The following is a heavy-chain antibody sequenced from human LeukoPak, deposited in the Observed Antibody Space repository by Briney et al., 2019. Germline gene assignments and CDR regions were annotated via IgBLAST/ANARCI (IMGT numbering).Heavy chain of an antibody. CDR2: ISSSGGTI. CDR1: GFTFSDYY. D-gene: IGHD1/OR15-1a*01. J-gene: IGHJ6*03. Sequence: GGSLRLSCAASGFTFSDYYMSWIRQAPGKGLEWVSYISSSGGTIYYADSVKGRFTISRDNAKNSLYLQMNSLRAEDTAVYYCARNKDNYHYYMDVWGRGTTVIVSS. V-gene: IGHV3-11*01. CDR3: ARNKDNYHYYMDV.